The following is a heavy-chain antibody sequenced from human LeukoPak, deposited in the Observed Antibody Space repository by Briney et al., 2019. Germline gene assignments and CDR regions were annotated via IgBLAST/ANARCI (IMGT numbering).Heavy chain of an antibody. CDR1: GFTSCSYW. CDR3: ARGGPDSSDYSSLFDY. V-gene: IGHV3-74*01. D-gene: IGHD3-22*01. J-gene: IGHJ4*02. CDR2: VCSSR. Sequence: PGGSLRLSCAASGFTSCSYWMHWVRRAPGKGLGWVSRVCSSRHYADSVKGRITISRYHAKNTMHLQMTSLRAEDTAVYYCARGGPDSSDYSSLFDYWGRGILVTVSS.